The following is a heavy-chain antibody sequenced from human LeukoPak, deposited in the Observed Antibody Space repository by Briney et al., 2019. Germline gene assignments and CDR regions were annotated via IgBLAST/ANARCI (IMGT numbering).Heavy chain of an antibody. V-gene: IGHV1-69*05. D-gene: IGHD2-21*01. CDR2: IIPIFGRT. Sequence: GSSVKVSCKASGGTFSSYAISRVRQAPGQGLEWMGRIIPIFGRTNYAQKFQGRVTITMDESTSTAYMELSSLRSEDTAVYYCARAPLQLVTHNYFDYWGQGTLVTVSS. J-gene: IGHJ4*02. CDR3: ARAPLQLVTHNYFDY. CDR1: GGTFSSYA.